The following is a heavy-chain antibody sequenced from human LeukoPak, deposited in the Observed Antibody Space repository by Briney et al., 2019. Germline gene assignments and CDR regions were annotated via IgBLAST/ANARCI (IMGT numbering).Heavy chain of an antibody. CDR3: AIGPGYGSGWYLY. D-gene: IGHD6-19*01. CDR1: GYSFSSGYY. CDR2: TYHSGST. Sequence: SETLSLTCAVSGYSFSSGYYWGWIRPPPGTGLEWIGSTYHSGSTYYNPSLKSRVTISVDTSKNQFSLKLSSVTAADTAVYHCAIGPGYGSGWYLYWGQGTLVTVSS. V-gene: IGHV4-38-2*01. J-gene: IGHJ4*02.